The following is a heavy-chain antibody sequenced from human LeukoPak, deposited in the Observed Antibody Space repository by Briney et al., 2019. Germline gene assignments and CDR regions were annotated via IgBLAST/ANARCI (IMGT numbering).Heavy chain of an antibody. CDR2: ISYDGSNK. V-gene: IGHV3-30*18. D-gene: IGHD2-2*01. CDR1: RFTFSSYG. J-gene: IGHJ4*02. Sequence: GRSLRLSCAASRFTFSSYGMHWVRQAPGKGLEWVAVISYDGSNKYYADSVKGRFTISRDNSKNTLYLQMNSLRAEDTAVYYCAKDGGSAAAADFDYWGQGTLVTVSS. CDR3: AKDGGSAAAADFDY.